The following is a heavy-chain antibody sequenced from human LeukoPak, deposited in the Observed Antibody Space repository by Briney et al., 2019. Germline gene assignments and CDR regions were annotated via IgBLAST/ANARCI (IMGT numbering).Heavy chain of an antibody. CDR3: ARLGYDFWSGYYTDPYYYYYMDV. V-gene: IGHV4-34*01. CDR2: INHSGST. Sequence: SETLSLTCAVSGGSFSGYYWSWIRQSPGKGLEWIGEINHSGSTNYNPSLKSRVTISVDTSKNQFSLKLSSVTAADTAVYYCARLGYDFWSGYYTDPYYYYYMDVWGKGTTVTVSS. CDR1: GGSFSGYY. J-gene: IGHJ6*03. D-gene: IGHD3-3*01.